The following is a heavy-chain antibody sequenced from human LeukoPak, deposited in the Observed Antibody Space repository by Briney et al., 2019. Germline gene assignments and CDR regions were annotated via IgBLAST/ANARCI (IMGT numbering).Heavy chain of an antibody. D-gene: IGHD6-13*01. V-gene: IGHV3-23*01. Sequence: PGGSLRLSCAASGFTFSNFAMMWVRQAPGTGLQWVSTITGYDATFYADSVRGRFTIFRDTSMNTLFLQMNSLGAEDTAVYYCAKGAAAGKVDWFDPWGQGTLVTVSS. CDR1: GFTFSNFA. CDR3: AKGAAAGKVDWFDP. J-gene: IGHJ5*02. CDR2: ITGYDAT.